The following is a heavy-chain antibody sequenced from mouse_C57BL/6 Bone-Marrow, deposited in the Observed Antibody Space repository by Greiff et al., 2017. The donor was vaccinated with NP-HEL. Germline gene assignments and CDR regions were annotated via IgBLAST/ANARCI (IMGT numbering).Heavy chain of an antibody. D-gene: IGHD2-10*01. CDR2: ISSGSSTI. Sequence: VQLKESGGGLVKPGGSLKLSCAASGFTFSDYGMHWVRQAPEKGLEWVAYISSGSSTIYYADTVKGRFTISRDNAKNTLFLQMTSLRSEDTAMYYCARPLLAWFAYWGQGTLVTVSA. CDR3: ARPLLAWFAY. J-gene: IGHJ3*01. CDR1: GFTFSDYG. V-gene: IGHV5-17*01.